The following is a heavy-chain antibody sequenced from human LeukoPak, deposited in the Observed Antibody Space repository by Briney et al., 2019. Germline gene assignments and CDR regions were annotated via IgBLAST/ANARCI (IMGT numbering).Heavy chain of an antibody. V-gene: IGHV4-59*08. CDR1: GDSISSYY. Sequence: SETLSLTCTVSGDSISSYYWSWIRQPPGKGLEWIGYGYYSGSTNYNPFLKSRVTISVDTSKNQFSLKLSSVTAADTAVYYCARRNYFDYWGQGTLVTVSS. CDR3: ARRNYFDY. CDR2: GYYSGST. J-gene: IGHJ4*02.